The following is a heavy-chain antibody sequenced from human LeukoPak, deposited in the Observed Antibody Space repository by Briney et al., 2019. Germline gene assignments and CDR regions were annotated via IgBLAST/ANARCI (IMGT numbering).Heavy chain of an antibody. J-gene: IGHJ5*02. Sequence: ASVKVSCKASGYTFTGYYMHWVRQAPGQGLEWMGWINPNSGGTNYAQKFQGRVTMTRDTSISTAYMELSRLRSDNTAVYYCARDVGDCSSTSCYAGGYNWFDPWGQGTLVTVSS. V-gene: IGHV1-2*02. CDR2: INPNSGGT. D-gene: IGHD2-2*01. CDR3: ARDVGDCSSTSCYAGGYNWFDP. CDR1: GYTFTGYY.